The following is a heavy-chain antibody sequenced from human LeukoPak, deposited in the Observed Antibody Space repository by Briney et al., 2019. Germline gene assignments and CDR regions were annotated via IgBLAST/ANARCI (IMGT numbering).Heavy chain of an antibody. CDR3: TRGNGQMGYYFDY. CDR1: GFIVGYNY. CDR2: IYSGGSGGRI. D-gene: IGHD1-1*01. J-gene: IGHJ4*02. Sequence: GGSLRLSCAASGFIVGYNYVSWVRQAPGKGLEWVSVIYSGGSGGRIYYADSVKGRFTTSRDNSTNTLYLQMNSLKAEDTAVYYCTRGNGQMGYYFDYWGQGTLVTVSS. V-gene: IGHV3-53*01.